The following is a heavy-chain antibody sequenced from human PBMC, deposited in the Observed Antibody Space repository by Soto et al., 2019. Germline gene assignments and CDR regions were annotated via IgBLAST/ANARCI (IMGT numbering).Heavy chain of an antibody. V-gene: IGHV4-59*12. D-gene: IGHD2-15*01. J-gene: IGHJ4*02. Sequence: SETLSLTCTVSGGSISSYYWSWIRQPPGKGLEWIGYIYYSGSTNYNPSLKSRVTISVDRSKNQFSLKLSSVTAADTAVYYCARGKVVAAQYWGQGTLVNVSS. CDR2: IYYSGST. CDR3: ARGKVVAAQY. CDR1: GGSISSYY.